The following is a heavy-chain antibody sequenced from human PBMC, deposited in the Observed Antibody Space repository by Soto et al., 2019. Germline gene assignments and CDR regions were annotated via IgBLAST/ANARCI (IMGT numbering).Heavy chain of an antibody. J-gene: IGHJ4*02. Sequence: ASVKVSCKASGYTFTSYYMHWVRQAPGQGLEWMGIINPSGGSTSYAQKFQGRVTMTRDNAKNSVYLEMNSLSAEDTALYYCARESEDLTSNFDYWGQGTLVTVSS. V-gene: IGHV1-46*01. CDR2: INPSGGST. CDR3: ARESEDLTSNFDY. CDR1: GYTFTSYY.